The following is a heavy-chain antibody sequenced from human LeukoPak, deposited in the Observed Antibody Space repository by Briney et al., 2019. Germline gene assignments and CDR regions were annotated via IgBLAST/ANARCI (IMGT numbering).Heavy chain of an antibody. V-gene: IGHV3-23*01. CDR3: AKDLGMGGGSCFHH. Sequence: GGSLRLSCAASGFIFSSYAMSWVRQAPGKGLEWVSAISGSGGNTYYAGSVKGRFTISRDNSRNTLYLQMNSLRVEDTAVYYCAKDLGMGGGSCFHHWGQGILVTVSS. CDR2: ISGSGGNT. CDR1: GFIFSSYA. D-gene: IGHD2-15*01. J-gene: IGHJ5*02.